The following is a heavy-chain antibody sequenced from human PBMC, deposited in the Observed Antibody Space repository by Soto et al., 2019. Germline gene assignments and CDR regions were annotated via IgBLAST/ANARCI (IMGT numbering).Heavy chain of an antibody. J-gene: IGHJ6*03. CDR2: INWNGGST. CDR3: ARSNSTGYYYYMDV. Sequence: GGSLRLSCAASGFTFDDYGMSWVRQAPGKGLEWVSGINWNGGSTGYADSVKGRFTISRDNAKNSLYLQMNSLRAEDTALYHCARSNSTGYYYYMDVWGKGTTVTVSS. CDR1: GFTFDDYG. D-gene: IGHD2-8*02. V-gene: IGHV3-20*01.